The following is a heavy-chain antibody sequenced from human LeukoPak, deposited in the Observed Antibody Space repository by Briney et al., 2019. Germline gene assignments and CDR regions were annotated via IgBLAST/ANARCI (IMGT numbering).Heavy chain of an antibody. V-gene: IGHV4-59*01. Sequence: SETLSLTCTVSGGSISSYYWSWIRQPPGKGLEWIGYIYYSGSTNYNPSLKSRVTISVDTSKNQFSLKLSSVTAEDTAVYYCATVVLYSGYYFDYWGQGTLVTVSS. CDR1: GGSISSYY. D-gene: IGHD5-12*01. CDR2: IYYSGST. J-gene: IGHJ4*02. CDR3: ATVVLYSGYYFDY.